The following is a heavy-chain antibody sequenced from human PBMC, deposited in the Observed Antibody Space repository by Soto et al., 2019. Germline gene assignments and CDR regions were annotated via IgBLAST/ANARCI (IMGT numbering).Heavy chain of an antibody. V-gene: IGHV4-34*01. CDR2: INHSGST. CDR3: ASPHLRGL. Sequence: SETLSLTCAVYGGSFSGYYWSWIRQPPGKGLEWIGEINHSGSTNYNPSLQSRVTISVDTSKNQFSLKLSSVTAADTAVYYCASPHLRGLWSQGTLVTVSS. J-gene: IGHJ4*02. CDR1: GGSFSGYY. D-gene: IGHD4-17*01.